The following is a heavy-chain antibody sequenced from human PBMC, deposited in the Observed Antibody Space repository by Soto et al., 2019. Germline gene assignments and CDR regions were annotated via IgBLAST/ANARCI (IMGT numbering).Heavy chain of an antibody. D-gene: IGHD7-27*01. V-gene: IGHV4-59*08. CDR2: IYYSGST. J-gene: IGHJ4*02. CDR3: ARRWGRTFDY. Sequence: QVQLQESGPGLVKPSETLSLTCTVSGGYISSYYWSWIRQPPGKGLEWIGYIYYSGSTNYNPSLKSRVTISLDTSKNHISLKLSSVTAADTAVYYCARRWGRTFDYWGQGTLVTVSS. CDR1: GGYISSYY.